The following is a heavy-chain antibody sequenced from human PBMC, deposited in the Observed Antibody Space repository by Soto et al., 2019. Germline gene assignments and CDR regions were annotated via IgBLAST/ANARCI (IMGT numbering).Heavy chain of an antibody. D-gene: IGHD1-1*01. V-gene: IGHV1-18*01. CDR1: ANTFSKFG. CDR2: VNSNNGNT. CDR3: ATVLISYNEGPTPFDF. J-gene: IGHJ4*01. Sequence: GASVKVSCKASANTFSKFGISWLRQAPGQGLEWLGWVNSNNGNTHYARDFQGRATMTTFTSTSTAYLDLRSLRSDDTAVYFCATVLISYNEGPTPFDFWGQGTLVTV.